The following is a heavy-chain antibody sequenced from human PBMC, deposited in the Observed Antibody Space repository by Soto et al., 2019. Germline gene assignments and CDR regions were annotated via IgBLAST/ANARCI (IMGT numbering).Heavy chain of an antibody. D-gene: IGHD2-2*01. J-gene: IGHJ5*02. CDR3: ARVPDR. CDR2: IYHSGST. CDR1: GASISSGGYS. Sequence: QLQLQESCAGLVKPSQTLSLTCAVSGASISSGGYSWSWIRQPPGKGLEWIGYIYHSGSTYYNPSLKSRVTISVDRSKNQFSLKLSSVTAADTAVYYCARVPDRWGQGTLVTVSS. V-gene: IGHV4-30-2*01.